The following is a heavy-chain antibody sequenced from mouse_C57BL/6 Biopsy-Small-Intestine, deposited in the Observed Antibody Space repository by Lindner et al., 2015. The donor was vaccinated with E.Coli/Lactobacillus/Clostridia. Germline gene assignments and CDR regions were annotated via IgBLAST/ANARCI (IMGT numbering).Heavy chain of an antibody. Sequence: VQLQESGAELMKPGASVKLSCKATGYTFTGYWIEWVKQRPGHGLEWIGEILPGSGSTNYNEKFKGKATFTADTSSNTAYMQLSGLTTEDSAIYYCARSGDGYTWFAYWGQGTLVTVSA. CDR3: ARSGDGYTWFAY. D-gene: IGHD2-3*01. CDR1: GYTFTGYW. V-gene: IGHV1-9*01. J-gene: IGHJ3*01. CDR2: ILPGSGST.